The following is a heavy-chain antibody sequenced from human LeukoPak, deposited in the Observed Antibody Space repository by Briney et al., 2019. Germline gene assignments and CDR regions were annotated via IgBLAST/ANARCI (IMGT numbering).Heavy chain of an antibody. V-gene: IGHV1-69*05. J-gene: IGHJ5*02. CDR1: GGTYSSYA. CDR3: ARAAFGVYNWFEP. CDR2: IFPIFGTA. Sequence: SVKVTCKASGGTYSSYAISWVRQAPGQGLEWMGGIFPIFGTANYAQKFQGRVTITTDESTSTAYMELSSLRSEDTAVYYCARAAFGVYNWFEPWGQGTLVTVSS. D-gene: IGHD3-10*01.